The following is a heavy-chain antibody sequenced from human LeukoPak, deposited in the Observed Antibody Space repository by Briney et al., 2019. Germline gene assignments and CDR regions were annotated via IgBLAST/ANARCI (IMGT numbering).Heavy chain of an antibody. Sequence: PGGSLRLSCEASGFIFDDFIMFWVRQRPGKGLEWVAGITWDDYKIVYAASVKGRFTISRDNAKNSLSLQMTRLRPEDTALYYGVKGYRSSWSGYFDSWGQGTLVTVSS. CDR3: VKGYRSSWSGYFDS. CDR1: GFIFDDFI. D-gene: IGHD3-3*01. CDR2: ITWDDYKI. V-gene: IGHV3-9*01. J-gene: IGHJ4*02.